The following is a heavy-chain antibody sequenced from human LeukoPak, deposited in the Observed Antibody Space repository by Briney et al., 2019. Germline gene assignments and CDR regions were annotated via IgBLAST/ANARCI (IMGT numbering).Heavy chain of an antibody. CDR3: ARPHYYDSSGYYYYFDY. Sequence: XHWVRQAPGQGLEWMXIINPSGGSTSYAQKFQGRVTTTRDTSTSTAYMELRSLRSDDTAVYYCARPHYYDSSGYYYYFDYWGQGTLVTVSS. D-gene: IGHD3-22*01. CDR2: INPSGGST. V-gene: IGHV1-46*01. J-gene: IGHJ4*02.